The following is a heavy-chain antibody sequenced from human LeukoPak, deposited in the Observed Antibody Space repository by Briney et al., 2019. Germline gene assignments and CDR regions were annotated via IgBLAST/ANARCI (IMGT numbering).Heavy chain of an antibody. V-gene: IGHV3-23*01. J-gene: IGHJ6*02. D-gene: IGHD5-18*01. CDR1: GFTFNNYA. CDR2: ISGSGGTT. CDR3: AGERIQLWSKNPLYYYYGMDV. Sequence: AGGSLRLSCAASGFTFNNYAMNWVRQAPGKGLEWVSVISGSGGTTYYADSVKGRFTISRDSSKNTLYLQMNSLRAEDTAVYYCAGERIQLWSKNPLYYYYGMDVWGQGTTVTVSS.